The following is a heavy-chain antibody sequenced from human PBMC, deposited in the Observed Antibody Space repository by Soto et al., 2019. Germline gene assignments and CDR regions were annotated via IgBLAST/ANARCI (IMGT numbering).Heavy chain of an antibody. Sequence: QVQLVQSGAEVKKPGSSVKVSCKASGGTFSSYTISWVRQAPGQGLEWMGRIIPILGIANYAQKFQGRVTITADKSTSTAYMELSSLRSEGTAVYYCARLDCSGGSCYSDYWGQGTLVTVSS. CDR2: IIPILGIA. J-gene: IGHJ4*02. CDR3: ARLDCSGGSCYSDY. V-gene: IGHV1-69*02. CDR1: GGTFSSYT. D-gene: IGHD2-15*01.